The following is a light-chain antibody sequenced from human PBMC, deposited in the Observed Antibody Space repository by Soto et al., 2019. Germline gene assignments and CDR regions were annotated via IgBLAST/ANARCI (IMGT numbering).Light chain of an antibody. V-gene: IGKV3-11*01. CDR1: QSVSSY. Sequence: EIVLTQPPATLSLSPGERATLSCRASQSVSSYLAWYQQKPGQAPRLLIYDASNTATGIPARFSGSGSGTDFTLTISSLEPEDCAVYYCQQGSNWALTFGGGTKVEIK. CDR3: QQGSNWALT. J-gene: IGKJ4*01. CDR2: DAS.